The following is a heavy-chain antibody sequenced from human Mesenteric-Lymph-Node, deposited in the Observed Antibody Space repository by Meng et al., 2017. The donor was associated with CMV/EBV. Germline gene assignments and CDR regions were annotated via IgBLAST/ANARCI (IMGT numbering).Heavy chain of an antibody. CDR2: ISAYNGNT. CDR3: ARDLGFLTYYYDSSGTGGGDY. D-gene: IGHD3-22*01. J-gene: IGHJ4*02. Sequence: ASVKVSCKASGYTFTSYAMHWVRQAPGQRLEWMGWISAYNGNTNYAQKLQGRVTMTTDTSTSTAYMELRSLRSDDTAVYYCARDLGFLTYYYDSSGTGGGDYWGQGTLVTVSS. V-gene: IGHV1-18*01. CDR1: GYTFTSYA.